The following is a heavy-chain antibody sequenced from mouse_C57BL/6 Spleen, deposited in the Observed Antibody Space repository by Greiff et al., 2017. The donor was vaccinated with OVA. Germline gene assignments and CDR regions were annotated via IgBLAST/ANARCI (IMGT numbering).Heavy chain of an antibody. Sequence: QVQLQQPGAELVKPGASVKLSCKASGYTFTSYWMHWVKQRPGRGLEWIGRIDPTSGGTKYNEKFKRKATLTVAKPSSTAYMQRSSLTSEDAAVYYCARAGTGAWFAYWGQGTLVTVSA. D-gene: IGHD4-1*01. J-gene: IGHJ3*01. CDR1: GYTFTSYW. CDR2: IDPTSGGT. V-gene: IGHV1-72*01. CDR3: ARAGTGAWFAY.